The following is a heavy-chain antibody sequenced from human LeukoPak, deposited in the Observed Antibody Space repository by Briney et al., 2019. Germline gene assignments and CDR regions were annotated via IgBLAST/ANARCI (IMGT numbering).Heavy chain of an antibody. Sequence: GASVKVSRKASGYTFTSYGISWVRQAPGQGLEWMGWISAYNGNTNYAQKLQGRVTMTTDTSTSTAYMELRSLRSDDTAVYYCARPNQDYYDSSGYPFDYWGQGTLVTVSS. D-gene: IGHD3-22*01. CDR3: ARPNQDYYDSSGYPFDY. J-gene: IGHJ4*02. CDR2: ISAYNGNT. V-gene: IGHV1-18*01. CDR1: GYTFTSYG.